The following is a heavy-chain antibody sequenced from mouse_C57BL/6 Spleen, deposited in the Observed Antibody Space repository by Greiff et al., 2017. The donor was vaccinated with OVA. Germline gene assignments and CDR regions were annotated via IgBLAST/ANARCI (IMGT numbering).Heavy chain of an antibody. Sequence: DVQLVESGGGLVKPGGSLKLSCAASGFTFSSYAMSWVRQTPEKRLEWVATISDGGSYTYYPDNVKGRFTISRDNAKNNLYLQMSHLKSEDTAMYYCARVNWYYFDYWGQGTTLTVSS. CDR2: ISDGGSYT. CDR3: ARVNWYYFDY. J-gene: IGHJ2*01. V-gene: IGHV5-4*01. CDR1: GFTFSSYA. D-gene: IGHD4-1*01.